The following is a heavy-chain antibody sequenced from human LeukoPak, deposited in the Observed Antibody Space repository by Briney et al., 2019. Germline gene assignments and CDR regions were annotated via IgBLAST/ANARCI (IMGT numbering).Heavy chain of an antibody. CDR2: IYHSGST. Sequence: PSETLSLTCAVSGYSISSGYYWGWIRQPPVKGLEWIGSIYHSGSTYYNPSLKSRVTISVDTSKNQFSLKLSSVTAADTAVYYCASLQASPYYFDYWGQGTLVTVSS. V-gene: IGHV4-38-2*01. J-gene: IGHJ4*02. CDR3: ASLQASPYYFDY. CDR1: GYSISSGYY.